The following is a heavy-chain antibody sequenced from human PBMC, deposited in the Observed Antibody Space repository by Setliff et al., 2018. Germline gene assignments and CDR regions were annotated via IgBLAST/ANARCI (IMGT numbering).Heavy chain of an antibody. J-gene: IGHJ5*02. D-gene: IGHD3-10*01. Sequence: ASVKVSCKASGYTFTGYYMHWVRQAPGQGLEWMGWINPNSGGTNYAQKFQGRVTMTRDTSISTAYMELSRLRSDDTAVYYRARGVREPITMVRGVIKYGWFDPWGQGTQVTVSS. V-gene: IGHV1-2*02. CDR3: ARGVREPITMVRGVIKYGWFDP. CDR1: GYTFTGYY. CDR2: INPNSGGT.